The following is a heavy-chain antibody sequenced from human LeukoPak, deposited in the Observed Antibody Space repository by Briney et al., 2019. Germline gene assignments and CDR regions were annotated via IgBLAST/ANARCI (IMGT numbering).Heavy chain of an antibody. J-gene: IGHJ4*02. D-gene: IGHD6-19*01. CDR3: ARGQGSGWYDYFDY. Sequence: GGSLRLSCAASGFTFSSYAMSWVRQAPGKGLEWVSIISGSGGSTYYADSVKGRFTISRDNSKNTLYLQMNSLRAEDTAVYYCARGQGSGWYDYFDYWGQGTLVTVSS. CDR2: ISGSGGST. V-gene: IGHV3-23*01. CDR1: GFTFSSYA.